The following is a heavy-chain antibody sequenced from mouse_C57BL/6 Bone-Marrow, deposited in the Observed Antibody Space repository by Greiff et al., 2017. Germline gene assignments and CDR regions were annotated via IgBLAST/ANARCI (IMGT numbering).Heavy chain of an antibody. J-gene: IGHJ1*03. CDR1: GFTFSSYG. D-gene: IGHD1-1*01. V-gene: IGHV5-6*01. CDR2: ISSGGSYT. Sequence: EVQLVESGGDLVKPGGSLKLSCAASGFTFSSYGMSWVRQTPDKRLEWVATISSGGSYTYYPDSVQGRFTISRDNAKNPLYLQMSSLKSEDTAMYYCARWGNYYGSRGWYFDVWGTGTTVTGSS. CDR3: ARWGNYYGSRGWYFDV.